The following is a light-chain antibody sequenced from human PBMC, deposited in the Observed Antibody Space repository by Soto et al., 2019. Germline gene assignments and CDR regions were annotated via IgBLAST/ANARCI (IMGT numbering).Light chain of an antibody. J-gene: IGKJ1*01. Sequence: EIVLTQSPGTLSLSPGERATLSCRASQSLSSSQLAWYQQKPGQAPRLLIHDASSRATGISDRFTGSGSGTDFTLTISSLEPEDFAVYYCQQRSNWTFGQGTKVDIK. CDR3: QQRSNWT. CDR1: QSLSSSQ. V-gene: IGKV3D-20*02. CDR2: DAS.